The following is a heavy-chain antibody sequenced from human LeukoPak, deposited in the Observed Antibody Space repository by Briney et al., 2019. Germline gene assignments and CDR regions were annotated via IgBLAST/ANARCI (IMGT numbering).Heavy chain of an antibody. J-gene: IGHJ3*02. D-gene: IGHD3-9*01. V-gene: IGHV3-48*04. CDR3: ARGTTYYDILTGYVGAFHI. Sequence: GGSLRLSCAASGFTFSSYTMNWVRQAPGKVLEWVSSITSGSGRIYYGDSVKGRFTISRDNAKNSLYLQMNSLRAEDAAVYYCARGTTYYDILTGYVGAFHIWGQGTMVSVSS. CDR2: ITSGSGRI. CDR1: GFTFSSYT.